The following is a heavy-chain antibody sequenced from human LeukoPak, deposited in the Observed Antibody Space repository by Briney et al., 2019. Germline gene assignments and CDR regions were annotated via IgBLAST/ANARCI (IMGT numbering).Heavy chain of an antibody. Sequence: ASVKVSCKASGYTFTGYYIHWLRQVPGQGLEWMGWINPETGDPYYGQKFLGRVTMTRDTSISTAYMELSRLTSDDMAVYYSAGDSGEVPDYWGQGTLVTVSS. J-gene: IGHJ4*02. D-gene: IGHD3-10*01. CDR3: AGDSGEVPDY. V-gene: IGHV1-2*02. CDR2: INPETGDP. CDR1: GYTFTGYY.